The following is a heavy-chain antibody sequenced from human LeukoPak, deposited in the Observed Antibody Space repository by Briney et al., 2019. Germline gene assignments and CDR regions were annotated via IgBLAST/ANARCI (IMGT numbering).Heavy chain of an antibody. CDR2: ISSSGSTI. Sequence: PGGSLRLSCAASGFTFSDYYMSWIRQAPGKGLEWISYISSSGSTIYYADSVKGRFTISRDNARNSLYLQMNSLRAEDTAVYYCAREWAISSRRPYCFDYWGQGTLVTVSS. J-gene: IGHJ4*02. V-gene: IGHV3-11*01. CDR3: AREWAISSRRPYCFDY. CDR1: GFTFSDYY. D-gene: IGHD3-9*01.